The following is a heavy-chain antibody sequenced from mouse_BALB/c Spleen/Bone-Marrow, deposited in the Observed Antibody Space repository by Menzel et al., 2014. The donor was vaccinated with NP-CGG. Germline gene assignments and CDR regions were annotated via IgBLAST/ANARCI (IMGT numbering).Heavy chain of an antibody. J-gene: IGHJ4*01. CDR1: GFSLTNYG. CDR3: ARHRYYAMDY. CDR2: IWSDGST. Sequence: QVQLKQSGPGLVSPSQRLSIPCTISGFSLTNYGLHWVRQPPGKGLEWLVVIWSDGSTTYNSALKSRLSISKDNSKSQVFLKMNSLQTDDTAMYYCARHRYYAMDYWGQGTSVTVSS. V-gene: IGHV2-6-1*01.